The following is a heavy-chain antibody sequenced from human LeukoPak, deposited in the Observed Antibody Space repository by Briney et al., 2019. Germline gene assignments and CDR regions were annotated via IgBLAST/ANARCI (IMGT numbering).Heavy chain of an antibody. D-gene: IGHD3-22*01. V-gene: IGHV3-23*01. CDR3: ANGDYYDSSGASPGFDY. CDR1: GFTFSSYA. CDR2: ISGSGGST. J-gene: IGHJ4*02. Sequence: GGSLRLSCAASGFTFSSYAMSWVRQARGKGLEWVSAISGSGGSTYYADSVKGRFTISRDNSKNTLYLQMNSLRAEDTAVYYCANGDYYDSSGASPGFDYWGQGTLVTVSS.